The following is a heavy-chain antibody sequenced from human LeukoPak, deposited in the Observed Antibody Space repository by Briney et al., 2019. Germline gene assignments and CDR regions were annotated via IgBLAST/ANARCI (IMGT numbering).Heavy chain of an antibody. D-gene: IGHD3-3*01. V-gene: IGHV4-38-2*02. CDR1: GYSISSGYY. Sequence: PSETLSLTCTVSGYSISSGYYWGWIRQPPGKGLEWIGNIYHSGNTYYNPSLKSRVTISVDTSKNQFSLKLSSVAAADTAVYYCAKDQTFSYYDFWSGYPDAFDIWGQGTMVTVSS. CDR2: IYHSGNT. CDR3: AKDQTFSYYDFWSGYPDAFDI. J-gene: IGHJ3*02.